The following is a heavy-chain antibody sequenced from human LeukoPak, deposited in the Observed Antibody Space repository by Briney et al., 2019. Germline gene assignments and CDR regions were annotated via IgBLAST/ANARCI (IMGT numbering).Heavy chain of an antibody. J-gene: IGHJ4*02. Sequence: PGRSLRLSCAASGFILSSYSMNWVRQAPGKGLEWVSYISSSSSTIYYAASVKGRFTISRDSAKNSVYLQINSLRDEDTAVYYCARRAVTGSNYFYYWGQGSLVTVSS. CDR3: ARRAVTGSNYFYY. D-gene: IGHD6-19*01. V-gene: IGHV3-48*02. CDR2: ISSSSSTI. CDR1: GFILSSYS.